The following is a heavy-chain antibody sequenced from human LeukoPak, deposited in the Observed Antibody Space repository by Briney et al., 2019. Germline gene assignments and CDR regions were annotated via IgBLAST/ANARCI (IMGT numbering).Heavy chain of an antibody. CDR2: IIPIFGTA. CDR3: ARGQWLRLLPGYFDY. J-gene: IGHJ4*02. CDR1: GGTFSSYA. D-gene: IGHD5-12*01. V-gene: IGHV1-69*01. Sequence: VKVSCKASGGTFSSYAISWVRQAPGQGLEWMGGIIPIFGTANYAQKFQGRVTITADESASTAYMELSSLRSEDTAVYYCARGQWLRLLPGYFDYWGQGTLVTVSS.